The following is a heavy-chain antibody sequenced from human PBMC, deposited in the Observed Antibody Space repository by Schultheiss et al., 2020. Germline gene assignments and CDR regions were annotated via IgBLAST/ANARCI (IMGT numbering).Heavy chain of an antibody. Sequence: SETLSLTCTVSGGSISSGDYYWSWIRQPPGKGLEWIGYIYYSGSTYYNPSLKSRVTISLDTSKNQVSLNLTSVTAADTAIYYCARGRPVIKSTFFGFWGQGTLVTVSS. D-gene: IGHD2/OR15-2a*01. CDR3: ARGRPVIKSTFFGF. CDR1: GGSISSGDYY. V-gene: IGHV4-30-4*01. CDR2: IYYSGST. J-gene: IGHJ4*02.